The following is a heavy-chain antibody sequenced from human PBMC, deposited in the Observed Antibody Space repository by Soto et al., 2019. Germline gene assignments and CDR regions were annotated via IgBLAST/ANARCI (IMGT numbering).Heavy chain of an antibody. D-gene: IGHD2-15*01. CDR1: GGSISSDC. CDR2: IYYSGST. V-gene: IGHV4-59*08. J-gene: IGHJ3*02. CDR3: ARLPPDIQSGGFDI. Sequence: SATLSLTWTVSGGSISSDCWSWIRQPPGKGLEWIAYIYYSGSTNYNPSLKSRGTISVDTSKSQFSLKLSSVTAADTAVYFCARLPPDIQSGGFDIWGQGIMVNV.